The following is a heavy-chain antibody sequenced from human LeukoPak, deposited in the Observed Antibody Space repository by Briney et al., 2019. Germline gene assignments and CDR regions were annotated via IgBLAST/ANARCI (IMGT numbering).Heavy chain of an antibody. CDR1: GFIFSSYG. CDR3: ARYPHSTYVKS. D-gene: IGHD4-11*01. Sequence: GGSRRLSVAAPGFIFSSYGRSGFGQAPGKGLEWISAIVGSSGSVYYADSVKGRFTISKDNSKNTMYLKMNSMSAEDTAVYYCARYPHSTYVKSWGQGTLVTVSS. J-gene: IGHJ5*02. V-gene: IGHV3-23*01. CDR2: IVGSSGSV.